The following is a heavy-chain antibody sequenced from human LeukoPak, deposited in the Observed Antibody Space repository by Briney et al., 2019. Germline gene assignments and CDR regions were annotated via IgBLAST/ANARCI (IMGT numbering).Heavy chain of an antibody. CDR3: AKDREGGYCSGGSCSFDY. CDR1: GFTFSSYA. Sequence: PGGSLRLSCAASGFTFSSYAMSWVRQAPGKGLEWVSGIRDSGGSTFYADSVKGRFTISRDNSKNTLSVQMNSLRAEDTAVYYCAKDREGGYCSGGSCSFDYWGQGTLVTVSS. J-gene: IGHJ4*02. V-gene: IGHV3-23*01. CDR2: IRDSGGST. D-gene: IGHD2-15*01.